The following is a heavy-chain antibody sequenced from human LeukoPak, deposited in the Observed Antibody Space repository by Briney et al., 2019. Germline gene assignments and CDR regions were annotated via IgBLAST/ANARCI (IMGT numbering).Heavy chain of an antibody. CDR3: ARDRSRYFDH. Sequence: ASVKVSCKASGYTFTSYGISWVRQAPGQGLEWMGWVNPNGGGTDYDQKFRGRVTITRDTSISTVYMDLSRLTSDDTAVYYCARDRSRYFDHWGQGTLVTVSS. V-gene: IGHV1-2*02. J-gene: IGHJ4*02. CDR2: VNPNGGGT. CDR1: GYTFTSYG. D-gene: IGHD3-9*01.